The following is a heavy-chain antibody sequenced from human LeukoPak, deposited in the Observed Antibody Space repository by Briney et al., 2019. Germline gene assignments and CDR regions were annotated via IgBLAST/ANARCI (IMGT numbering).Heavy chain of an antibody. Sequence: ASVTVSCKASGYTFISYGISWVRQATGQGLEWMGWISGYNGNTKYAQNVQGRVTMTKDTSTSTAYMELTSLRSDDTAVYYCARDYDVIPAAGNGMDVWGQGTTVAVSS. CDR3: ARDYDVIPAAGNGMDV. J-gene: IGHJ6*02. CDR1: GYTFISYG. CDR2: ISGYNGNT. D-gene: IGHD2-2*01. V-gene: IGHV1-18*01.